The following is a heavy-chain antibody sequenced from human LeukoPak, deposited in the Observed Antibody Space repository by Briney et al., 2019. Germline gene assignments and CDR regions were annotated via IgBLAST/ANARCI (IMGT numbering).Heavy chain of an antibody. CDR1: GVSISSYY. CDR3: ARDKVNWYFDL. V-gene: IGHV4-59*01. Sequence: TPSETLSLTCPVSGVSISSYYWSWIRRPPGKGLEWIGYIYYSGSTNYNPSLKSRVTISVDTSKNQFSLKLSSVTAADTAVYYCARDKVNWYFDLWGRGTLVTVSS. J-gene: IGHJ2*01. CDR2: IYYSGST.